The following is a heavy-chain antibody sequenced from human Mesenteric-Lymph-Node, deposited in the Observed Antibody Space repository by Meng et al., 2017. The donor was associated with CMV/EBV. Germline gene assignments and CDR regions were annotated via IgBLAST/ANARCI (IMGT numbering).Heavy chain of an antibody. D-gene: IGHD5-24*01. V-gene: IGHV1-18*01. J-gene: IGHJ4*02. CDR1: GYTFTTYA. Sequence: SCQASGYTFTTYAISWVRQAPGQGLEWMGRISGYNGNTNYAQRLQGRVSMTTDTNTSTAYMELRSLRSDDTAVYYCARTWLQFEDYWGQGTLVTVSS. CDR2: ISGYNGNT. CDR3: ARTWLQFEDY.